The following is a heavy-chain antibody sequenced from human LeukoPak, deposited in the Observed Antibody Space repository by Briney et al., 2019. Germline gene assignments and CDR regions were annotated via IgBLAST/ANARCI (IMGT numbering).Heavy chain of an antibody. CDR1: GFTFKSFS. D-gene: IGHD3-3*01. CDR2: ISSNSGIK. CDR3: ARAYDFGSGPGGY. J-gene: IGHJ4*02. Sequence: GGSLRLSCGGSGFTFKSFSMHWVRQAPGKGLEWVSDISSNSGIKSYADSVKGRFTISRDNAKNSLYLQMNSLRAEDTAVYYCARAYDFGSGPGGYWGQGTLVTVSS. V-gene: IGHV3-48*01.